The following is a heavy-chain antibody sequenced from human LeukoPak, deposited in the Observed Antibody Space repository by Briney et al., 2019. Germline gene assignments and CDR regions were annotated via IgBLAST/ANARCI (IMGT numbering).Heavy chain of an antibody. Sequence: GGSLRLSCATSGFNFNSNAMIWVRQAPGKGLECVSAIAAPGDATYYADSVKGRFSISRDNSKNTLYLLLNSLRVEDTALYYCAKAFGTNGYFQLPIDFWGQGTLVTVSS. V-gene: IGHV3-23*01. J-gene: IGHJ4*02. CDR1: GFNFNSNA. CDR2: IAAPGDAT. D-gene: IGHD2-8*01. CDR3: AKAFGTNGYFQLPIDF.